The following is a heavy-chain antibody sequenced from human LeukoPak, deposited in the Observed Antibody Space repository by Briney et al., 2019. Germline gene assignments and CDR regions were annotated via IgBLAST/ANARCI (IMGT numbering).Heavy chain of an antibody. CDR2: IDSDGRTT. D-gene: IGHD5-12*01. Sequence: GGSLRLSCAASGFTFSIYWMYWVRQAPGKGLVWVSRIDSDGRTTDYADSLRSRFIISRDNSKNTLYLQMNSLKADDTAIYYCVVASDALDLWGQGTTVTVSS. V-gene: IGHV3-74*01. J-gene: IGHJ3*01. CDR3: VVASDALDL. CDR1: GFTFSIYW.